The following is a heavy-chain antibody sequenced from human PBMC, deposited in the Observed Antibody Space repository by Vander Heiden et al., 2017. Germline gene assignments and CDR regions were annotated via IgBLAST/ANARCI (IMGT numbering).Heavy chain of an antibody. CDR1: VGSINSGGYY. CDR2: IYYSGST. J-gene: IGHJ4*02. Sequence: QVQLQESGPGLVTPSQTLSLTCTVSVGSINSGGYYWSWIRQYPGKGLEWIGYIYYSGSTYYNPSLKSRVTISVDTSKNQFSLKLSSVTAADTAVYYCARGGTVTTANYWGQGTLVTVSS. V-gene: IGHV4-31*03. D-gene: IGHD4-17*01. CDR3: ARGGTVTTANY.